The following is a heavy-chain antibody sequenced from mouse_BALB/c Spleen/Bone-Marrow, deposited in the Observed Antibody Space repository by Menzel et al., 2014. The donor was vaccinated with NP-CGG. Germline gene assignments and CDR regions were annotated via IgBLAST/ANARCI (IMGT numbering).Heavy chain of an antibody. D-gene: IGHD2-4*01. J-gene: IGHJ2*01. CDR3: ARDDFGPDY. V-gene: IGHV1-80*01. CDR2: IYPGDGDT. Sequence: QVQLQQSGAELVRPGSSVKISCKASGYAFSSFWMSWMKQRPGQGPEWIGQIYPGDGDTNYNGKFKGKATLTADMSSSTAYIQLSSLTSEDSAVYFCARDDFGPDYWGQGTTLTVSS. CDR1: GYAFSSFW.